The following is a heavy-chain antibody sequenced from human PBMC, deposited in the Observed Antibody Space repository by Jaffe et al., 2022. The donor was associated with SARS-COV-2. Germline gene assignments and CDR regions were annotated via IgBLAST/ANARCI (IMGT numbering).Heavy chain of an antibody. CDR2: ISSGGGDK. CDR3: AKVERYSYGSY. V-gene: IGHV3-23*01. CDR1: GFTFSSFA. D-gene: IGHD5-18*01. J-gene: IGHJ4*02. Sequence: EGQLLESGGGLVQPGGSLRLSCAASGFTFSSFAMSWVRQAPGKGLEWVSTISSGGGDKYYADSVKGRFTISRENSKNTLYLQMNSLRAEDTAVYYCAKVERYSYGSYWGQGTLVIVSS.